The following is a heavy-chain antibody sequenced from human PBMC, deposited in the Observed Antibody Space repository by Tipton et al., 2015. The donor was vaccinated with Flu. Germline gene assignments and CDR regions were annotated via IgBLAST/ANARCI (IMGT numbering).Heavy chain of an antibody. J-gene: IGHJ3*01. CDR1: GFTYTTYA. Sequence: SLRLSCVASGFTYTTYAMSWVRQAPGKGLERVSSIRGDGDSTYHADSVEGRFTISRDNSKNTLYLQMNSLRDEDTAVYYCAKALYTSAWYLAFDVWGQGTLVTVSS. CDR3: AKALYTSAWYLAFDV. V-gene: IGHV3-23*01. CDR2: IRGDGDST. D-gene: IGHD6-19*01.